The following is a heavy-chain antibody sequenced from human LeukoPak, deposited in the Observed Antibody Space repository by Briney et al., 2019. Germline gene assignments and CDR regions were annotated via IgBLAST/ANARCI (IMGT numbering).Heavy chain of an antibody. D-gene: IGHD2-15*01. V-gene: IGHV4-34*01. CDR3: ARVSCSGGSCFSPFYYYYYYMDV. Sequence: TSETLSRTCAVYGGSFNGYYWSWIRQPPGKGLEWIGEINHSGSTNYNPSLKSRVTISVDTSKNQFSLKLSSVTAADTAVYYCARVSCSGGSCFSPFYYYYYYMDVWGKGTTVTVSS. CDR2: INHSGST. J-gene: IGHJ6*03. CDR1: GGSFNGYY.